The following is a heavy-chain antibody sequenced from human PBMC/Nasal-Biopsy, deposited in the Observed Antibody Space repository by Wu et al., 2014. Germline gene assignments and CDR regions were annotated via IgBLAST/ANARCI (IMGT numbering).Heavy chain of an antibody. V-gene: IGHV4-59*01. J-gene: IGHJ3*01. D-gene: IGHD3-10*01. Sequence: TLSLTCTVSEASMNNYYWTWIRQPPGKGLEWIGYVSYSGSTNYNPSLKSRVAMSVDSSKKQFSLKLTSVTAADTAVYFCARDRINYYGSGSYAFDVWGQGHNVTISS. CDR1: EASMNNYY. CDR3: ARDRINYYGSGSYAFDV. CDR2: VSYSGST.